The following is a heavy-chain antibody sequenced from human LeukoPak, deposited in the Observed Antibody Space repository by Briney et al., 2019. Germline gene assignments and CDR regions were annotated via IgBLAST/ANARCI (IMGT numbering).Heavy chain of an antibody. D-gene: IGHD2-15*01. CDR2: INPSGGST. CDR3: ARDLYCSGGSCLYYFAY. V-gene: IGHV1-46*03. J-gene: IGHJ4*02. CDR1: GYTFTSYY. Sequence: ASVKVSCKASGYTFTSYYMHWVRQAPGQGLEWMGIINPSGGSTSYAQKFQGRVTMTRDTSTSTVYMELSSLRSEDTAVYYCARDLYCSGGSCLYYFAYWGQGTLVTVSS.